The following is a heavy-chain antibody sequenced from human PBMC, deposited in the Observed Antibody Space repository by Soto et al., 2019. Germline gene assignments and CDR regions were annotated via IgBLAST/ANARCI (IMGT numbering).Heavy chain of an antibody. CDR1: GGTFSSYA. J-gene: IGHJ6*02. CDR2: IIPIFGTA. CDR3: ARGGGSKDYYYYGMDV. Sequence: QVQLVQSGAEVKKPGSSVKVSCKASGGTFSSYAISWVRQAPGQGLEWMGGIIPIFGTANYAKKFQGRVTNTADESTSTAYMELSSLRSEDTAVYYCARGGGSKDYYYYGMDVWGQGTTVTVSS. V-gene: IGHV1-69*01. D-gene: IGHD1-26*01.